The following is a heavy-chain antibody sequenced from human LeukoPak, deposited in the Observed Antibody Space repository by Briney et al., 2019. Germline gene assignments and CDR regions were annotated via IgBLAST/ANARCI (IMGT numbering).Heavy chain of an antibody. V-gene: IGHV4-31*03. CDR3: ARGHDFWSGLEIDY. CDR1: GGSISSGGYY. J-gene: IGHJ4*02. D-gene: IGHD3-3*01. Sequence: SETLSLTCTVSGGSISSGGYYWSWIRHHPGKGLEWIGYIYYSGSTYYNPSLKSRVTISVDTSKNQFSLKLSSVTAADTAVYYCARGHDFWSGLEIDYWGQGTLVTVSS. CDR2: IYYSGST.